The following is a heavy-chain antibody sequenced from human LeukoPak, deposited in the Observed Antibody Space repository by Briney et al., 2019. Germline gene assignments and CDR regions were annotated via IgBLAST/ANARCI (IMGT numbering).Heavy chain of an antibody. CDR1: GFTFSNYA. D-gene: IGHD2-2*01. CDR3: AKDRDIVVVPAALEF. Sequence: TGGSLRLSCVVSGFTFSNYAMSWVRQAPWKGLEWVSAISGDGVTTYYADSVKGRFTISRDNSKNTLYPQMNSLRAQDTAVYYCAKDRDIVVVPAALEFWGQGTLVTVSS. V-gene: IGHV3-23*01. J-gene: IGHJ4*02. CDR2: ISGDGVTT.